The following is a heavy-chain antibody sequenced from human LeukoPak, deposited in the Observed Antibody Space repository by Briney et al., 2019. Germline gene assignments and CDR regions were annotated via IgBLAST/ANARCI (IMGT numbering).Heavy chain of an antibody. CDR2: IYMSGST. Sequence: KSSETLSLTCTVSGGSISSGSHYWSWIRQPAGKGLEWIGRIYMSGSTNYNPSLKSRVTISVDSSKNQFSLKLSSVTAADTAVYYCVASSWYPENWFDPWGQGTLVTVSS. CDR1: GGSISSGSHY. CDR3: VASSWYPENWFDP. J-gene: IGHJ5*02. V-gene: IGHV4-61*02. D-gene: IGHD6-13*01.